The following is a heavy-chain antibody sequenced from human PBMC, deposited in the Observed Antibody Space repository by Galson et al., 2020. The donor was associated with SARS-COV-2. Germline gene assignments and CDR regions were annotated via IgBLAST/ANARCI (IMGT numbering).Heavy chain of an antibody. J-gene: IGHJ4*02. D-gene: IGHD6-25*01. CDR1: GFTFSSYC. CDR3: AKDAAGRSFYFDY. Sequence: GGSLRLSCAASGFTFSSYCMHWVRQAPGKGLEWVAVISYDGSNKYYADSVKVRFTISRDNSKNTLYLQMNSLRAEDTAVYYCAKDAAGRSFYFDYWGQGTLVTVSS. CDR2: ISYDGSNK. V-gene: IGHV3-30*18.